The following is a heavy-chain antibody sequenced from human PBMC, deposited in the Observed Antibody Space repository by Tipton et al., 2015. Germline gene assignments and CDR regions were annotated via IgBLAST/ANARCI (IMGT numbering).Heavy chain of an antibody. J-gene: IGHJ6*02. CDR3: AREAVARYYYGMDV. D-gene: IGHD6-19*01. V-gene: IGHV4-61*01. Sequence: TLSLTCTVSGGSVSSGSYYWSWIRQPPGKRLEWIGYIDFRGSTEYNPSVKSRVSISVDRSKNQFSLRLNSVIAADTAVYYCAREAVARYYYGMDVWGQGTTVTVSS. CDR2: IDFRGST. CDR1: GGSVSSGSYY.